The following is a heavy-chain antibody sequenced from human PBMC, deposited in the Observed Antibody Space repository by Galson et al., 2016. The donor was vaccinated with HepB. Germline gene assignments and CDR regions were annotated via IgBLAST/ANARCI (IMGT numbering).Heavy chain of an antibody. Sequence: SLRLSCAASGFTVSSNYMSWVRQAPGKGLEWGSVIYSGGSTYYADSVKGRFTISRDNSKNTLYLQMNSLRAEETAVYYCARGGRDTAMDYYYYGMDVWGQGTTVTVSS. V-gene: IGHV3-66*01. CDR3: ARGGRDTAMDYYYYGMDV. D-gene: IGHD5-18*01. CDR1: GFTVSSNY. J-gene: IGHJ6*02. CDR2: IYSGGST.